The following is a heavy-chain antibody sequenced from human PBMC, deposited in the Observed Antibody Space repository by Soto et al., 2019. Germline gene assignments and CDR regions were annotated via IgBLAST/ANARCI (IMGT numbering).Heavy chain of an antibody. CDR2: IFHTGTT. J-gene: IGHJ4*02. V-gene: IGHV4-61*01. D-gene: IGHD1-26*01. Sequence: SETLSLTCTVSGGSVSSGNYYWSWIRQPPGKGLEWIGYIFHTGTTNYNPSLKSRVTISLDTSMNQFSLKLSSVTPADTALYYCTRAPVSGSYCFDFWGQGTPVTVSS. CDR1: GGSVSSGNYY. CDR3: TRAPVSGSYCFDF.